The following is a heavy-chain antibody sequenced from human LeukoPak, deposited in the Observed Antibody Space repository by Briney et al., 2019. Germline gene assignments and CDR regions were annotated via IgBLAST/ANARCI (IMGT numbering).Heavy chain of an antibody. CDR3: VKGGDSSIWYGMFYLDN. D-gene: IGHD6-13*01. CDR2: ISGSGGST. CDR1: GFTFSSYA. V-gene: IGHV3-23*01. Sequence: GGSLRLSCAASGFTFSSYAMSWVRQAPGKGLEWVSGISGSGGSTYFPDSVKGRFTISRDNSKNTLYLQMNSLRAEDTAVYYCVKGGDSSIWYGMFYLDNWGQGTLVTVSS. J-gene: IGHJ4*02.